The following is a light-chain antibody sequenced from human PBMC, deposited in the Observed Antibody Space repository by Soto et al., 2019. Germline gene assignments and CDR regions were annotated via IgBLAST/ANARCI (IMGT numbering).Light chain of an antibody. V-gene: IGKV3-11*01. CDR1: QSVSSN. CDR3: QQRSGWYT. J-gene: IGKJ5*01. Sequence: TQSPAALSQSPVRRATLSCRASQSVSSNLAWYQQKPGQAPRLLIQRASTRATGIPARFSGSGSGTDFTLTISGLEPEDFAIYYCQQRSGWYTFGQGTRLEIK. CDR2: RAS.